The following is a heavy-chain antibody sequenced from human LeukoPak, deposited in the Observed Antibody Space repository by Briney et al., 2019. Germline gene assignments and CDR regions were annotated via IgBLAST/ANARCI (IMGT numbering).Heavy chain of an antibody. V-gene: IGHV3-30*04. CDR3: AAAAGTDY. CDR2: ISYDGSNK. J-gene: IGHJ4*02. CDR1: GFTFSSYA. D-gene: IGHD6-13*01. Sequence: GRSLRLSCAASGFTFSSYAMHWVRQAPGKGLEWVAVISYDGSNKYYADSVKGRFTISRDNSKNTLYLQMNSLRAEDTAVYHCAAAAGTDYWGQGTLVTVSS.